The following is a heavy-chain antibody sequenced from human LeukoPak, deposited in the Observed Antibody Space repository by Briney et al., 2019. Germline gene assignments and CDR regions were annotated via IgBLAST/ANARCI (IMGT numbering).Heavy chain of an antibody. CDR2: ISGSGGST. CDR1: GFTFSSYA. CDR3: AKGGVAVDAILDY. V-gene: IGHV3-23*01. D-gene: IGHD6-19*01. Sequence: GGSLRLSCAASGFTFSSYAMSWVRQAPGKGLEWVSAISGSGGSTYYADSVKGRFTISRDNSKNTLYLQMNSLRAEDTAVYYRAKGGVAVDAILDYWGQGTLVTVSS. J-gene: IGHJ4*02.